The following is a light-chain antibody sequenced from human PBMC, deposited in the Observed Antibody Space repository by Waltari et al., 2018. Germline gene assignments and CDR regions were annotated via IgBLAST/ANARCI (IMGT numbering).Light chain of an antibody. J-gene: IGLJ1*01. Sequence: QPALTQPASVSASPGQSITISCSGTDSDVSAYDFVSWYQQHPGKAPHLIIYETSNRRSRISHRCYAAKTGDTASRIIAARLAEVEADDYCCSYTTSSAPGVFGAGTRVTVL. V-gene: IGLV2-14*01. CDR2: ETS. CDR1: DSDVSAYDF. CDR3: CSYTTSSAPGV.